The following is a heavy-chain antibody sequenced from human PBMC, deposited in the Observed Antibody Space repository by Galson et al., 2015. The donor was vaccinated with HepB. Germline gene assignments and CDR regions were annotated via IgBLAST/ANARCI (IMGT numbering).Heavy chain of an antibody. CDR3: ASYYYGSGSYVPGGY. J-gene: IGHJ4*02. Sequence: SLRLSCAASGFTVNSNYMSWVRQAPGKGLEWVSVIYSGGSTYYADSVKGRFTISRDNSKNTLYLQMNSLRAEDTAVYYCASYYYGSGSYVPGGYWGQGTLVTVSS. CDR2: IYSGGST. D-gene: IGHD3-10*01. CDR1: GFTVNSNY. V-gene: IGHV3-53*01.